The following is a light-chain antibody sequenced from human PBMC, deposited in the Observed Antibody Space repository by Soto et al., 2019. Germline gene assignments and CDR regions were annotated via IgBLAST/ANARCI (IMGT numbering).Light chain of an antibody. CDR2: EVS. J-gene: IGLJ2*01. V-gene: IGLV2-14*01. Sequence: QSALTQPASVSGSPGQSSTISCTGTSSDVGGYNYVSWYQQHPGKAPKLMIYEVSNRPSGVSNRFSGSKSGSTASLTISGRQAEDEADYDCSSYTSSSTPVVFGGGTKVTVL. CDR1: SSDVGGYNY. CDR3: SSYTSSSTPVV.